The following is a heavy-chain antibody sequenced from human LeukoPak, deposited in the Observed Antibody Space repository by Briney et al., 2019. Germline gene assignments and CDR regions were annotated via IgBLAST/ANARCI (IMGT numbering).Heavy chain of an antibody. CDR1: GGSISSGDYY. Sequence: SQTLSLTCTVSGGSISSGDYYWSWIRQPPGKGLEWIGYIYYSGSTYYNPSPKSRVTISVDTSKNQFSLKLSSVTAADTAVYYCARVGPRPYYYYYYGMDVWGQGTTVTVSS. J-gene: IGHJ6*02. CDR2: IYYSGST. D-gene: IGHD3-10*01. V-gene: IGHV4-30-4*01. CDR3: ARVGPRPYYYYYYGMDV.